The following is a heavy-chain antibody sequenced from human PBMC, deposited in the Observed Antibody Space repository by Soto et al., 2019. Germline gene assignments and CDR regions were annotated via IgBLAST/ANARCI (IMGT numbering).Heavy chain of an antibody. CDR2: VSHDGRNT. CDR3: AKGGRQWLVTSDFNY. D-gene: IGHD6-19*01. CDR1: GFTFSDYA. Sequence: VQLVESGGGVVQPGRSLRLSCAASGFTFSDYAMHWVRQAPGKGLEWVAVVSHDGRNTHYADSVKGRFTISSDSSKNTVSLEMTSLIAEDTAVYYCAKGGRQWLVTSDFNYWGQGALVTVSS. V-gene: IGHV3-30*18. J-gene: IGHJ4*02.